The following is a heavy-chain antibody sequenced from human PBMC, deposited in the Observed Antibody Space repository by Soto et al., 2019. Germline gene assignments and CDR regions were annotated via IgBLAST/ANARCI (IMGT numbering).Heavy chain of an antibody. Sequence: ASVNVSCKASGYTFTSYYMHWVRQAPGQGLEWMGIINPSGGSTSYAQKFQGRVTMTRDTSTSTVYMELSSLRSEDTAVYYCAKPAARGCCHHDAFDIWGQGTMVTVSS. V-gene: IGHV1-46*03. CDR3: AKPAARGCCHHDAFDI. CDR2: INPSGGST. D-gene: IGHD2-2*01. CDR1: GYTFTSYY. J-gene: IGHJ3*02.